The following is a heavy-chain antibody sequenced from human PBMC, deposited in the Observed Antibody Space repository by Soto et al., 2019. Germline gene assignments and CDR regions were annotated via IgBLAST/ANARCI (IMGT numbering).Heavy chain of an antibody. CDR3: AAGEVAASKGFYFDS. CDR2: IIPILGIP. V-gene: IGHV1-69*02. Sequence: QVQPVQSGAEVKKSGSSVKVSCKASGGTFSSYSISWVRQAPGQGLEWMGRIIPILGIPNYAQKFQGRVMLNARNTTSRAYLELSSLLSDDTVVYDCAAGEVAASKGFYFDSWGQGTLVTVSS. CDR1: GGTFSSYS. D-gene: IGHD6-19*01. J-gene: IGHJ4*02.